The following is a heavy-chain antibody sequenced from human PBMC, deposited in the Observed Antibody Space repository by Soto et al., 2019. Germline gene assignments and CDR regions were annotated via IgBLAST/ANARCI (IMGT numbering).Heavy chain of an antibody. J-gene: IGHJ4*02. CDR2: IYHSGST. Sequence: QLQLQESGSGLVKPSQTLSLTCAVSGGSISSGGYSWSWIRQPPGKGLEWIGYIYHSGSTYYNPSLKSRVTISVDRSKNQFSLKLSSVTAADTAVYYCARSYYDFWSGYPQYFDYWGQGTLVTVSS. CDR3: ARSYYDFWSGYPQYFDY. CDR1: GGSISSGGYS. V-gene: IGHV4-30-2*01. D-gene: IGHD3-3*01.